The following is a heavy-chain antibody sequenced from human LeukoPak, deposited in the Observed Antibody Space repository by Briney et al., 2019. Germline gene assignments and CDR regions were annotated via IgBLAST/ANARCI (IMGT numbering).Heavy chain of an antibody. D-gene: IGHD3-3*01. Sequence: SETLSLTCAVYGGSFSGSYWSWIRQPPGKGLEWIGEINHSGSTNYNPSLKSRVTISVDTSKNQFSLKLSSVTAADTAVYYCARGKPLYYDFWSGYAPRWFDPWGQGTLVTVSS. CDR2: INHSGST. V-gene: IGHV4-34*01. CDR3: ARGKPLYYDFWSGYAPRWFDP. J-gene: IGHJ5*02. CDR1: GGSFSGSY.